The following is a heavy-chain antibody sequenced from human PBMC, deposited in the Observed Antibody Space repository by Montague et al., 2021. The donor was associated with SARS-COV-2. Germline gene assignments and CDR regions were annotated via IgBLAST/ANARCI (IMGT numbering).Heavy chain of an antibody. CDR3: ARDVRYYYDQ. D-gene: IGHD3-10*01. Sequence: SETLSLTCSVSGGSMCSYHWVWIRQPPGKGLEWIGYVSYRGSTYYNLSLKSRVTISLDTSKNRFSLRVTSVTAADTAVYYCARDVRYYYDQWGQGILVTVSS. J-gene: IGHJ4*02. CDR2: VSYRGST. V-gene: IGHV4-59*01. CDR1: GGSMCSYH.